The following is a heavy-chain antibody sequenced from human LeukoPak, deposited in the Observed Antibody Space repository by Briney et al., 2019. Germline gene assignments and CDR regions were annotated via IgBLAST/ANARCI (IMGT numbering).Heavy chain of an antibody. CDR3: ARDTLGEGEDANYAVYYFDY. V-gene: IGHV3-21*01. J-gene: IGHJ4*02. CDR1: GFTFNTHN. CDR2: ITSSSSYI. D-gene: IGHD4/OR15-4a*01. Sequence: GGSLRLSCVASGFTFNTHNMNWVRQAPGKGLEWVSSITSSSSYIYYADSVKGRFTISRDNAKSSLYLQMNSLRDEDTAVYYCARDTLGEGEDANYAVYYFDYWGQGTVVTVSS.